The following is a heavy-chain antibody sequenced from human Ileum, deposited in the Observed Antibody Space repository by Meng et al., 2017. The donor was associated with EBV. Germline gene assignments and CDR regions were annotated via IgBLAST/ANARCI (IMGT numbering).Heavy chain of an antibody. J-gene: IGHJ4*02. CDR2: LSCTGIT. CDR3: ARERGGGDRGIQ. Sequence: VQLQESGPGLAKPSETLSLTCSVSNGSVSSYGYCCTGIGTPPGKGLEWIGYLSCTGITTYKSTLKSRVTISVDKSKNQFSLKLSSVTAADTAVYYCARERGGGDRGIQWGQGTLVTVSS. V-gene: IGHV4-61*08. CDR1: NGSVSSYGYC. D-gene: IGHD2-21*02.